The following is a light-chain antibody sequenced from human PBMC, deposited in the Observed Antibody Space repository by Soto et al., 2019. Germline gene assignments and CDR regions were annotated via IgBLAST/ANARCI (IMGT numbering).Light chain of an antibody. CDR3: QQYNNWPL. J-gene: IGKJ1*01. V-gene: IGKV3-15*01. CDR1: QSVSND. CDR2: SVS. Sequence: EVVMTQSPATLSLSPGDRATVSCRASQSVSNDYVAWVQQKPGQAPRLLIYSVSTRATGIPARFSGSGSGTEFTLTISSLQSEDFAVYYCQQYNNWPLFGQGTKVDIK.